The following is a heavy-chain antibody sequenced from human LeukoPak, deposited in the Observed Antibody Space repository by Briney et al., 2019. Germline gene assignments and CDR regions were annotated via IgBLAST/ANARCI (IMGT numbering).Heavy chain of an antibody. CDR2: ISSSGVTT. V-gene: IGHV3-23*01. CDR3: AKAYCSSTICYWNY. J-gene: IGHJ4*02. Sequence: GGSLRLSCAVSGFTFSTYAMNWVRQAPGKGLEWVSVISSSGVTTYYADSVRGRFTISRDNSKNTLYLQMNSLRAEDTAVYYCAKAYCSSTICYWNYWGQGTLVTVSS. CDR1: GFTFSTYA. D-gene: IGHD2-2*01.